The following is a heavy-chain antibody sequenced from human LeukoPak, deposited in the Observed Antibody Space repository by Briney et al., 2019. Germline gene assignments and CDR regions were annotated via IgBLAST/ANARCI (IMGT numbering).Heavy chain of an antibody. CDR1: GXTFSSYG. D-gene: IGHD3-16*01. Sequence: PGGSLRLSCAASGXTFSSYGMHWVRQAPGKGLEWVAVISYDGSNKYYADYVKGRFTISRDNSKNTLYLQMNSLRAEDTVVYYCARGGRFGYYGMDVWGQGTTVTVSS. V-gene: IGHV3-30*03. CDR3: ARGGRFGYYGMDV. J-gene: IGHJ6*02. CDR2: ISYDGSNK.